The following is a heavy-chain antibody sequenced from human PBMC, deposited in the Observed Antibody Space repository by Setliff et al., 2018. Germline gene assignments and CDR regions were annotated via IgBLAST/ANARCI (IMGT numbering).Heavy chain of an antibody. V-gene: IGHV1-69*13. D-gene: IGHD2-2*01. Sequence: SVKVSCKASGGPFSSYAISWVRQAPGQGLEWMGGIIPIFGTANYAQKFQGRVTITADESTSTAYMELSSLRSEDTAVYYCARCPPVVPAAMRYYYYMDVWGKGTTVTVSS. CDR3: ARCPPVVPAAMRYYYYMDV. CDR2: IIPIFGTA. J-gene: IGHJ6*03. CDR1: GGPFSSYA.